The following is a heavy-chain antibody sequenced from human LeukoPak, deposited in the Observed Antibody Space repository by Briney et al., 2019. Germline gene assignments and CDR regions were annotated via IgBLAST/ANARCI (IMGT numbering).Heavy chain of an antibody. V-gene: IGHV3-7*01. CDR2: INQNGSEK. J-gene: IGHJ4*02. CDR1: GITFSRFW. CDR3: ARAREMATISPIDY. Sequence: PGGSLRLSCAASGITFSRFWMSWVRQAPGKGLQWVANINQNGSEKHYVDSVKGRFTISRDNAENSLYLQMNSLRAEDTAVYYCARAREMATISPIDYWGQGTLVTVSS. D-gene: IGHD5-24*01.